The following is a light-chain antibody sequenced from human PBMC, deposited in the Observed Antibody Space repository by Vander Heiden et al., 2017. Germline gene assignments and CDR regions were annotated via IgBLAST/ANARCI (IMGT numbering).Light chain of an antibody. V-gene: IGLV1-44*01. J-gene: IGLJ2*01. CDR2: NND. Sequence: QSVLTQPPSTSGTPGQRVTISCSGSSSNIGSNAVNWHQQLPGAAPRLLIYNNDQRPSGVPDRFSGSKSGTSASLSVSGLRSEDEADYYCAAWDDSLTGLVFGGGTKLTVL. CDR1: SSNIGSNA. CDR3: AAWDDSLTGLV.